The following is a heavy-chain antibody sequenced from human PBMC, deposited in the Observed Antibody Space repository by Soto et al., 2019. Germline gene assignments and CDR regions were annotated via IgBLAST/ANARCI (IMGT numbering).Heavy chain of an antibody. CDR1: GGSISSYY. Sequence: SETLSLTCTVFGGSISSYYWSWIRQPPGKGLEWIGYMYNTGSTNYNPSLKSRVTISVDTSKNQFTLNSLSLEDTAVYYCARNGGNYWADFWGQGTPVTVSS. D-gene: IGHD2-21*01. V-gene: IGHV4-59*12. CDR2: MYNTGST. J-gene: IGHJ4*02. CDR3: ARNGGNYWADF.